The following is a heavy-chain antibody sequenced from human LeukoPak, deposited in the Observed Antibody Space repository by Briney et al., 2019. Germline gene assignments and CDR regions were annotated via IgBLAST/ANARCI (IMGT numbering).Heavy chain of an antibody. V-gene: IGHV3-21*01. Sequence: GGSLRLSCSPSGFDLSPYTMNWVRQAPGKGLEWVASISSTSTYMYYGDSLKGRFTISRDNAKKTLYLQLDSLRAEDTAKYYCARRVTTFLSWGQGTLVIVSS. CDR2: ISSTSTYM. J-gene: IGHJ4*02. CDR3: ARRVTTFLS. CDR1: GFDLSPYT. D-gene: IGHD4-17*01.